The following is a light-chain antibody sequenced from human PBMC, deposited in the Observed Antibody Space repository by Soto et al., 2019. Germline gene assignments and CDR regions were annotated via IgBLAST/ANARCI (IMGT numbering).Light chain of an antibody. CDR1: SSDVGGYNC. J-gene: IGLJ1*01. Sequence: QSVLTQPASVSGSPGQSITISCSGTSSDVGGYNCVSWYQQHPGKAPKLMIYDVSNRPSGVSDRFSGSKSGNTASLTISGLQAEDEAEYYCSSCTSSSTFVFGTGTQLTVL. CDR2: DVS. CDR3: SSCTSSSTFV. V-gene: IGLV2-14*01.